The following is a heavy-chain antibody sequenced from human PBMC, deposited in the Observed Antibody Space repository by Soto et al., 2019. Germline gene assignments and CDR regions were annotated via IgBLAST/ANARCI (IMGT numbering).Heavy chain of an antibody. V-gene: IGHV3-15*01. J-gene: IGHJ2*01. Sequence: GGSLRLSCAASGFTFSNAWMSWVRQAPGKGLELVGRIKSKTDGGTTDYAAPVKGRFTISRDDSKNTLYLQMNSLKTEDTAVYYCTTERGALVGARLLWYFDLWGRGTLVTVSS. CDR3: TTERGALVGARLLWYFDL. D-gene: IGHD2-21*02. CDR2: IKSKTDGGTT. CDR1: GFTFSNAW.